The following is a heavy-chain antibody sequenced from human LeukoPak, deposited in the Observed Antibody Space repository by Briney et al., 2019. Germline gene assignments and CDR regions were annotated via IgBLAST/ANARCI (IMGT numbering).Heavy chain of an antibody. CDR2: IYPGDSDT. V-gene: IGHV5-51*01. CDR1: GCNFSNYW. Sequence: GESLKISCKASGCNFSNYWIAWGRQMPGKGLEWMRIIYPGDSDTRYSPSFQGQVTISADKSISTAYLQWSSLKASDTAMYFCANLMSATYYSRFDLWGQGTLVTVSS. D-gene: IGHD3-22*01. J-gene: IGHJ4*02. CDR3: ANLMSATYYSRFDL.